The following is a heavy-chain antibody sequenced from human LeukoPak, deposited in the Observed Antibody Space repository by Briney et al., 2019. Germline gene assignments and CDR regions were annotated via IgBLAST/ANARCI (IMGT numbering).Heavy chain of an antibody. CDR3: ARGLKYYDFWSGYYYFDY. Sequence: GASVKVSCKASGYTFTSYDINWVRQATGQGLKWMGWMNPNSGNTGYAQKFQGRVTMTRNTSISTAYMELSSLRSEDTAVYYCARGLKYYDFWSGYYYFDYWGQGTLVTVSS. J-gene: IGHJ4*02. CDR2: MNPNSGNT. D-gene: IGHD3-3*01. CDR1: GYTFTSYD. V-gene: IGHV1-8*01.